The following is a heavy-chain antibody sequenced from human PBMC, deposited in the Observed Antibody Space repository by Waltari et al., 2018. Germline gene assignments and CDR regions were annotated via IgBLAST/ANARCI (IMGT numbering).Heavy chain of an antibody. J-gene: IGHJ4*02. V-gene: IGHV4-4*02. CDR1: GYSMSTNDW. Sequence: QLQLQESGPGLVKPSGTLSLTCTVSGYSMSTNDWWSWVRQPPEKGLEWIGQIHRSGKTNYSPSLESRVIISIDTSNNQFSLKVTSTTAADTAVYYCARDRGRGLYLESWGQGTLVTVSP. CDR2: IHRSGKT. CDR3: ARDRGRGLYLES. D-gene: IGHD2-15*01.